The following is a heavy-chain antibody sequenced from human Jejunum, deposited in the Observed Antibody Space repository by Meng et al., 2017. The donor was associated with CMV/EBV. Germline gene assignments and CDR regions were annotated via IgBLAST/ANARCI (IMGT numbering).Heavy chain of an antibody. Sequence: EVQLVESGGGLIQPGGSLRLSCAASGFTVSSHYMSWVRQAPGKGLEWVSVIDTDGKTYYADSVKGRFAISRDNSKNTLYLQMSSLRVEDTAVYSCADIGVGDQGFWGQGTLVTVSS. D-gene: IGHD3-3*01. CDR2: IDTDGKT. V-gene: IGHV3-53*01. CDR3: ADIGVGDQGF. J-gene: IGHJ4*02. CDR1: GFTVSSHY.